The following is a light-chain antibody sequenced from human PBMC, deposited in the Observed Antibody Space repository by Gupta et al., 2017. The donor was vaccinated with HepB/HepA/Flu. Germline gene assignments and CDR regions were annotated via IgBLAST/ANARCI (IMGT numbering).Light chain of an antibody. CDR2: GAS. Sequence: EIVMTQSPATLSVSPGERATLSCRASQSVSSNLAWYQQKPGQAPRLLIYGASTRATGITARFSGSGSGKEFPLTISSRQSEDFAVYYCQQYNNWPPITFGQGTLLEIK. CDR1: QSVSSN. CDR3: QQYNNWPPIT. J-gene: IGKJ5*01. V-gene: IGKV3-15*01.